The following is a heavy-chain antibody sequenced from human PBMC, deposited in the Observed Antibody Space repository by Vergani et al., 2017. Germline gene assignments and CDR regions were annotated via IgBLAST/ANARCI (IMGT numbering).Heavy chain of an antibody. Sequence: QVQLQASGPGRVKPSQTLSLTCTMSGGSISAGYYFWSWIRQPAGKGLEWLGHISASGNASHSPSLKTRVSMSVATSKNQFSLTVTSVTAADTAIYFCARRGGGYFCGGKVHALRTAFDVWGHGTVVTVSS. CDR1: GGSISAGYYF. D-gene: IGHD4-23*01. CDR2: ISASGNA. V-gene: IGHV4-61*02. CDR3: ARRGGGYFCGGKVHALRTAFDV. J-gene: IGHJ3*01.